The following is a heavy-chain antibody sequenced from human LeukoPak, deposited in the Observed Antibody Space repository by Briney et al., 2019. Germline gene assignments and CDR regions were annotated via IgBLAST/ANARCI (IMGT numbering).Heavy chain of an antibody. J-gene: IGHJ4*02. CDR1: GFTFSDYY. D-gene: IGHD3-22*01. CDR3: ARQTPYYYDSSGYPAYYFDY. Sequence: GGSLRLSCAASGFTFSDYYMNWIRQAPGKGLEWVSAISGSGGSTYYADSVKGRFTISRDNSKNTLYLQMNSLRAEDTAVYYCARQTPYYYDSSGYPAYYFDYWGQGTLVTVSS. CDR2: ISGSGGST. V-gene: IGHV3-23*01.